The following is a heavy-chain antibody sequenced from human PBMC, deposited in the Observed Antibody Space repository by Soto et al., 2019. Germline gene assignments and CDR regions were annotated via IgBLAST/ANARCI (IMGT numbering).Heavy chain of an antibody. CDR3: ARQIYDSDTGPNFQYYFDS. V-gene: IGHV5-10-1*01. CDR1: GYSFTGYW. D-gene: IGHD3-22*01. J-gene: IGHJ4*02. CDR2: IDPSDSQT. Sequence: GESMKISCKGSGYSFTGYWITWVRQKPGKGLEWMGRIDPSDSQTYYSPSFRGHVTISVTKSITTVFLQWSSLRASDTAMYYCARQIYDSDTGPNFQYYFDSWGQGTPVTVSS.